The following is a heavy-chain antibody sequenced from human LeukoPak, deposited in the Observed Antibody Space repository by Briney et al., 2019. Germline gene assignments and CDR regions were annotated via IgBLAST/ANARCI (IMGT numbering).Heavy chain of an antibody. CDR1: GGTFSSYA. J-gene: IGHJ3*02. D-gene: IGHD2-2*01. CDR2: IIPIFGTA. Sequence: ASVKVSCKASGGTFSSYAISWVRQAPGQGLEWMGGIIPIFGTANYAQKFQGRVTITTDESTSTAYMELSSLRSEDTAVYYCARDLRNQLLFGGAGRFDAFDIWGQGTMVTVSS. CDR3: ARDLRNQLLFGGAGRFDAFDI. V-gene: IGHV1-69*05.